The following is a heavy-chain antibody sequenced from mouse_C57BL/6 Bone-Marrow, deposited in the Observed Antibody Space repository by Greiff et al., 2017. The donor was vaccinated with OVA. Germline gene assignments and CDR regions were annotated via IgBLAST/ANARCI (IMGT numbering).Heavy chain of an antibody. V-gene: IGHV1-55*01. Sequence: VQLQESGAELVKPGASVKMSCKASGYTFTSYWITWVKQRPGQGLEWIGDIYPGSGSTNYNEKFKSKATLTVDTSSSTAYMQLSSLTSEDSAVYYCARHYSNYVEAYWGQGTLVTVSA. CDR2: IYPGSGST. CDR3: ARHYSNYVEAY. CDR1: GYTFTSYW. J-gene: IGHJ3*01. D-gene: IGHD2-5*01.